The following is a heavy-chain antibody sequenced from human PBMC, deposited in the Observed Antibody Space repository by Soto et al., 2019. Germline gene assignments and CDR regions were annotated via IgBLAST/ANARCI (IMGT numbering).Heavy chain of an antibody. V-gene: IGHV3-74*01. CDR2: IKSDGSST. J-gene: IGHJ4*02. Sequence: EVQLVESGGGLVQPGGSLRLSCAASGFTFSNYWMHWVRQAPGKGLVWVSRIKSDGSSTSYADSVKGRFTISRDNAKNTLYLQRNSLRAEDTAVYYCARSWGGELVSWGQGALVTVSS. CDR1: GFTFSNYW. D-gene: IGHD3-16*01. CDR3: ARSWGGELVS.